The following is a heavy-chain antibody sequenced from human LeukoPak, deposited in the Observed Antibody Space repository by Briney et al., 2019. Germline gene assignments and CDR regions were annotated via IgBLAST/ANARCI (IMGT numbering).Heavy chain of an antibody. CDR2: ISPYNGNT. D-gene: IGHD3-10*01. Sequence: ASVKVSCKTSGYTFSSHSMNWLRQAPGQGLEWLGWISPYNGNTKYSQKIQGRATMITDISTSTAYLELRSLTSDDTAVYYCARGEYDLLGGYWGQGTLVTVSS. CDR3: ARGEYDLLGGY. J-gene: IGHJ4*02. V-gene: IGHV1-18*01. CDR1: GYTFSSHS.